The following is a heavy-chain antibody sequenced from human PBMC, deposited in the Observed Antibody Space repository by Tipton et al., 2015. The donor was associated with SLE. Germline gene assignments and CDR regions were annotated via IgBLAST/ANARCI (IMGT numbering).Heavy chain of an antibody. Sequence: TTSNYYWGWIRPPPGQGLEWVSAISGSGGSTYYADSVKGRFTISRDNSKNTLYLQMNSLRAEDTAVYYCAKDYDILTGAFDIWGQGTMVTVSS. CDR2: ISGSGGST. CDR1: TTSNYY. CDR3: AKDYDILTGAFDI. D-gene: IGHD3-9*01. J-gene: IGHJ3*02. V-gene: IGHV3-23*01.